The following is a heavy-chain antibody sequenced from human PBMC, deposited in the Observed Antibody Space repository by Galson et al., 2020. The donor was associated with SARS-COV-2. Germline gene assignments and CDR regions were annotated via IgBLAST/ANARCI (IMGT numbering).Heavy chain of an antibody. J-gene: IGHJ6*02. CDR1: GFTFSSYA. CDR3: ARDSRYYDILTGYFATPAKYYYYGMDV. Sequence: TGGSLRLSCAASGFTFSSYAMHWVRQAPGKGLEWVAVISYDGSNKYYADSVKGRFTISRDNSKNTLYLQMNSLRAEDTAVYYCARDSRYYDILTGYFATPAKYYYYGMDVWGQGTTVTVSS. V-gene: IGHV3-30-3*01. D-gene: IGHD3-9*01. CDR2: ISYDGSNK.